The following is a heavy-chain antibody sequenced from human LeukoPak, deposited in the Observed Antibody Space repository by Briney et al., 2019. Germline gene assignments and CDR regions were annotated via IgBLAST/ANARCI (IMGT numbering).Heavy chain of an antibody. CDR1: GGTFSSYA. CDR2: IIPIFGTA. Sequence: GASVKVSCKASGGTFSSYAISWVRQAPGQGLEWMGGIIPIFGTANYAQKFQGRVTITTDESTSTAYIELSSLRSEDTAVYYCACTELAARYYYYYYYMDVWGKGTTVTVSS. V-gene: IGHV1-69*05. J-gene: IGHJ6*03. D-gene: IGHD5-24*01. CDR3: ACTELAARYYYYYYYMDV.